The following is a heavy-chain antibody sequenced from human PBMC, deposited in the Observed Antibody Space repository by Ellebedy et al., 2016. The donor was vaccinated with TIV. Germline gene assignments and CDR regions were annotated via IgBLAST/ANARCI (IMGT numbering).Heavy chain of an antibody. Sequence: ASVKVSCKASGYTFTRYGITWVRQAPGQGLEWMGWVRAHDGRSNFPLKLQGRVTMTTDTSTSTAYMELRSLRSDDTAVYYCARGEYYYGSGSYLVLDYWGQGTLVTVSS. V-gene: IGHV1-18*01. CDR3: ARGEYYYGSGSYLVLDY. CDR2: VRAHDGRS. CDR1: GYTFTRYG. J-gene: IGHJ4*02. D-gene: IGHD3-10*01.